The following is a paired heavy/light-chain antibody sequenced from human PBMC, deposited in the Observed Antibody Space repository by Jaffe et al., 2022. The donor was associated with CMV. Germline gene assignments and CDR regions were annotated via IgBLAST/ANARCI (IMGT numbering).Heavy chain of an antibody. CDR2: INHSGST. Sequence: QVQLQQWGAGLLKPSETLSLTCAVYGGSFSGYYWSWIRQPPGKGLEWIGEINHSGSTNYNPSLKSRVTISVDTSKNQFSLKLSSVTAADTAVYYCARAFRASYYYDSSGYYSGVGWFDPWGQGTLVTVSS. CDR1: GGSFSGYY. V-gene: IGHV4-34*01. J-gene: IGHJ5*02. D-gene: IGHD3-22*01. CDR3: ARAFRASYYYDSSGYYSGVGWFDP.
Light chain of an antibody. CDR2: KAS. CDR1: QSISSW. V-gene: IGKV1-5*03. CDR3: QQYNSYPCT. J-gene: IGKJ2*02. Sequence: DIQMTQSPSTLSASVGDRVTITCRASQSISSWLAWYQQKPGKAPKLLIYKASSLESGVPSRFSGSGSGTEFTLTISSLQPDDFATYYCQQYNSYPCTFGQGTKLEIK.